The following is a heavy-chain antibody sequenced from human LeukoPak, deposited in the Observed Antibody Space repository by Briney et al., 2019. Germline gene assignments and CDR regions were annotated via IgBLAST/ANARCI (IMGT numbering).Heavy chain of an antibody. CDR2: IYSGGST. D-gene: IGHD6-19*01. CDR3: ARHPSAVADTFYFDY. J-gene: IGHJ4*02. CDR1: GFIVSRNY. Sequence: GGSLRLSCAASGFIVSRNYMTWVRQAPGKGLEWVSIIYSGGSTYYADSVKGRFTISRDNSKNTLCLQMHSLTAEDTAVYYCARHPSAVADTFYFDYRGQGTLVTVSS. V-gene: IGHV3-53*01.